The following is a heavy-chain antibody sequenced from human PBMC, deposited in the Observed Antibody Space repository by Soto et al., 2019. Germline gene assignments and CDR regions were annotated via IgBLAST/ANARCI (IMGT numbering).Heavy chain of an antibody. CDR1: GGTFSSYA. Sequence: SVKVSCKTSGGTFSSYAISWVRQAPRQGLEGMGGIIPLFRTTNYAQKFQGRVTITADTSTYTAYMEMSGLRYGDTAVYYCARGGYSSTWSNLLDRSGLDVWGQGTTVTVSS. CDR3: ARGGYSSTWSNLLDRSGLDV. D-gene: IGHD6-13*01. J-gene: IGHJ6*02. V-gene: IGHV1-69*06. CDR2: IIPLFRTT.